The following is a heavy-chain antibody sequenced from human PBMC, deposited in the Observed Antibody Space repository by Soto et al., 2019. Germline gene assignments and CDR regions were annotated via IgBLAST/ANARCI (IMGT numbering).Heavy chain of an antibody. CDR1: GFTFSNAC. V-gene: IGHV3-15*07. CDR2: IKSKTDGGTT. J-gene: IGHJ4*02. D-gene: IGHD3-22*01. Sequence: PVGSLRLSYAASGFTFSNACMNWVRQAPGKGLEWVGRIKSKTDGGTTDYAAPVKGRFTISRDDSKNTLYLQMNSLKTEDTAVYYCTTDPVTMIVVVPSSGWGQGTLVTVSP. CDR3: TTDPVTMIVVVPSSG.